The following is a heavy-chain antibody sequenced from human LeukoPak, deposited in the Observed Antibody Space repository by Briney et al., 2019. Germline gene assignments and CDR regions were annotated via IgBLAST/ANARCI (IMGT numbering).Heavy chain of an antibody. CDR2: ISAYNGNT. CDR3: ARVADFWSGYTGYYYMDI. V-gene: IGHV1-18*01. CDR1: GYTFTSYG. D-gene: IGHD3-3*01. Sequence: ASVKVSCKASGYTFTSYGISWVRQAPGQGLEWMGWISAYNGNTTYAQKLQGRVTMTTDTSTSTAYMELRSLRSDDTAVYYCARVADFWSGYTGYYYMDIWGKGTTVTVSS. J-gene: IGHJ6*03.